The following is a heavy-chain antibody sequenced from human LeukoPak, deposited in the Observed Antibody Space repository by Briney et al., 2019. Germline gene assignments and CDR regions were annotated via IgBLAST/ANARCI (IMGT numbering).Heavy chain of an antibody. D-gene: IGHD3-16*01. CDR2: INHSGST. Sequence: SETLSLTCAVYGGSFSGYYRSWIRQPPGKGLEWIGEINHSGSTNYNPSLKSRVTISVDTSKNQLSLKVTSVTAADTAVYYCARDGGLHYYFDYWGQGTLVTVSS. J-gene: IGHJ4*02. CDR1: GGSFSGYY. V-gene: IGHV4-34*01. CDR3: ARDGGLHYYFDY.